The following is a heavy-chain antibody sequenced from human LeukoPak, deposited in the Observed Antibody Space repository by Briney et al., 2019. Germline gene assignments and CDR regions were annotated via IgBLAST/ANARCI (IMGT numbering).Heavy chain of an antibody. CDR1: GFTFSSYW. D-gene: IGHD3-16*01. CDR2: INGDGRNI. V-gene: IGHV3-74*01. Sequence: GGSLRLSCVASGFTFSSYWMHWVRQDPRKGLVWVSRINGDGRNINYADSVRGRFTISRDNAKNTLYLQMNTLRAEDTAVYYCARGNSIGNYDYVWGSYHYFDYWGQGTLVTVSS. CDR3: ARGNSIGNYDYVWGSYHYFDY. J-gene: IGHJ4*02.